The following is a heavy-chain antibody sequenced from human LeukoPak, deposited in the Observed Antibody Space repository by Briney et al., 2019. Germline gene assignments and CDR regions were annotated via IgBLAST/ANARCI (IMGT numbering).Heavy chain of an antibody. CDR2: MNPNSGNT. Sequence: GASVKVSCKASGGTFSSYAINWVRQATGQGLEWMGWMNPNSGNTGYAQKFQGRVTMTRNTSISTAYMELSSLRSEDTAVYYCARGGYEDYFDYWGQGTLVTVSS. CDR1: GGTFSSYA. D-gene: IGHD3-22*01. J-gene: IGHJ4*02. V-gene: IGHV1-8*02. CDR3: ARGGYEDYFDY.